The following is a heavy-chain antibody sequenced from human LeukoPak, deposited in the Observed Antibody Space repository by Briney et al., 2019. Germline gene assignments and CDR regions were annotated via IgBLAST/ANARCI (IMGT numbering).Heavy chain of an antibody. CDR1: GFTFSSYG. V-gene: IGHV3-33*08. J-gene: IGHJ4*02. CDR3: ARDLNCSGGSCYNYFDY. D-gene: IGHD2-15*01. Sequence: PGGSLRLSCAASGFTFSSYGMHWVRQAPGKGLEWVAVIWYDGSNKYYADSVKGRFTISRDNSKNTLYLQMNSLRAEDTAVYYCARDLNCSGGSCYNYFDYWGQGTLVTVSS. CDR2: IWYDGSNK.